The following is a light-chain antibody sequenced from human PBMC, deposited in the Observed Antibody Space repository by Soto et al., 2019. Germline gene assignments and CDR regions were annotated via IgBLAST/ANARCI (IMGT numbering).Light chain of an antibody. Sequence: DIQMTQSPSSLSASVGDRVTITCRASQSISSYLNWYQQKPGKAPKLLIYAASSLKSGVPSRFSGNGSGTEFTLTISSLQPDDFATYYCQQYNTYSTFGQGTRLEIK. CDR2: AAS. V-gene: IGKV1-39*01. CDR3: QQYNTYST. J-gene: IGKJ5*01. CDR1: QSISSY.